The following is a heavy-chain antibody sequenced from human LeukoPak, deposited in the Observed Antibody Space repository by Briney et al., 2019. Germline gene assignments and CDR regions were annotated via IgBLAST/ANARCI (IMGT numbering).Heavy chain of an antibody. J-gene: IGHJ3*02. CDR3: ARITVGGAFDI. CDR2: IYYSGST. Sequence: SETLSLXCTVSGGSISSYYWSWIRQPPGKGLEWIGYIYYSGSTNYNPSLKSRVTISVDTSKNQFSLKLSSVTAADTAVYYCARITVGGAFDIWGQGTMVTVSS. V-gene: IGHV4-59*01. D-gene: IGHD3-16*01. CDR1: GGSISSYY.